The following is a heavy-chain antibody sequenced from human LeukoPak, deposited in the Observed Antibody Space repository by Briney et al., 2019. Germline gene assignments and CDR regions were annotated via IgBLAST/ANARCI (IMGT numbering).Heavy chain of an antibody. D-gene: IGHD3-22*01. CDR1: GYTFTGYY. J-gene: IGHJ4*02. CDR3: SYYYDSSGYGYFDY. V-gene: IGHV1-2*02. CDR2: INPNSGGT. Sequence: ASVKVSCKASGYTFTGYYMHWVRQAPGQGLEWMGWINPNSGGTNYAQKFQGRVTMTRDMSISTAYMELSRLRSDDTAVYYCSYYYDSSGYGYFDYWGQGTLVTVSS.